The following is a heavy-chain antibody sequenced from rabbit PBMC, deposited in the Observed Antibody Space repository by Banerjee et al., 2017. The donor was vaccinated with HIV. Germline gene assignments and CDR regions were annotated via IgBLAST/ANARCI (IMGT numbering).Heavy chain of an antibody. CDR1: GFDISKYG. J-gene: IGHJ4*01. CDR2: INAVTGKA. CDR3: ARGGYGGHIYAMGL. Sequence: QEQLVESGGGLVQPGGSLKLSCTVSGFDISKYGVTWVRQAPGKGLEWIACINAVTGKAVYASWAKGRYTFSKTSSTTVTLQMTSLTDADTATYFCARGGYGGHIYAMGLWGPGTLVTVS. V-gene: IGHV1S45*01. D-gene: IGHD4-2*01.